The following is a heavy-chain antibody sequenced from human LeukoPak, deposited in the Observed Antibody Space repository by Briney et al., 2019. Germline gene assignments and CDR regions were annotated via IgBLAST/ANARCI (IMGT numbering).Heavy chain of an antibody. D-gene: IGHD6-25*01. CDR2: IYYSGST. CDR3: ARQRVNWFDP. CDR1: GGSISSGGYY. Sequence: SETLSLTCTVSGGSISSGGYYWSWIRQHPGKGLEWIGYIYYSGSTYYNPSLKSRVTISVDTSKNQFSLKLSSVTAADTAVYYCARQRVNWFDPWGQGTLVTVSS. J-gene: IGHJ5*02. V-gene: IGHV4-31*03.